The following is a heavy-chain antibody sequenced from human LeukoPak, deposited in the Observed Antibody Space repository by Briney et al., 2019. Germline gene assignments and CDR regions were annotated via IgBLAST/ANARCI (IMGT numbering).Heavy chain of an antibody. J-gene: IGHJ4*02. CDR3: ARDGDYYDSSGYVLAY. D-gene: IGHD3-22*01. Sequence: GGSLRLSCAASGFTFSSYVMSWVRQAPGKGLEWVSTISTSGASTYSADSVKGRFTISRDNSKNTLYLQMNSLKADDTAVYYCARDGDYYDSSGYVLAYWGQGTLVTVSS. V-gene: IGHV3-23*01. CDR2: ISTSGAST. CDR1: GFTFSSYV.